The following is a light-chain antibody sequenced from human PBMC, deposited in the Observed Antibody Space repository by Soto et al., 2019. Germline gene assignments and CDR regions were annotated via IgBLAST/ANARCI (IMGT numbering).Light chain of an antibody. J-gene: IGLJ3*02. CDR1: SSNIGAGYD. CDR2: GNS. Sequence: QSVLTQPASVSGASGERVTISCTGSSSNIGAGYDVHWYQQLPGTAPKLLIYGNSNRPSGVPDRFSGSKSGTSASLAITGLRAEDEADYYCQSYDSSLSGWVFGGGTKVTV. V-gene: IGLV1-40*01. CDR3: QSYDSSLSGWV.